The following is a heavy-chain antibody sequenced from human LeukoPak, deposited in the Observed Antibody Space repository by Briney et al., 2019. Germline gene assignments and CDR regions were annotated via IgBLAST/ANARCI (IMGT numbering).Heavy chain of an antibody. V-gene: IGHV1-2*02. CDR2: INPNSGGT. D-gene: IGHD3-22*01. Sequence: ASEKVSCKASGYTFTGYYMHWVRQAPGQGLEWMGWINPNSGGTNYAQKFQGRVTMTRDTSISTAYMELSRLRSDDTAVYHCARETIARERGITMTRDTPAAFHIWGQGTMVTVSS. CDR1: GYTFTGYY. J-gene: IGHJ3*02. CDR3: ARETIARERGITMTRDTPAAFHI.